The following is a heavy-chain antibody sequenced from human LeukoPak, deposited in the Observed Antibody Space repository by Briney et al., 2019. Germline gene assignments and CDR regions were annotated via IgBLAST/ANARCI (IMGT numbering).Heavy chain of an antibody. V-gene: IGHV1-2*02. CDR2: INPNSGGT. Sequence: ASVKVSCKASGGTFSSYAISWVRQAPGQGLEWMGWINPNSGGTNYAQKFQGRVTMTRDTSISTAYMELSRLRSDDTAVYYCARRGLKATGVVDYWGQGTLVTVSS. CDR3: ARRGLKATGVVDY. J-gene: IGHJ4*02. CDR1: GGTFSSYA. D-gene: IGHD5-12*01.